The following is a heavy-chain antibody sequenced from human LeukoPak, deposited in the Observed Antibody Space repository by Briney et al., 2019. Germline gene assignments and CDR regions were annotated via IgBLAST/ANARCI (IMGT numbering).Heavy chain of an antibody. CDR2: IYYSGNT. V-gene: IGHV4-59*01. CDR1: GGSISSYY. Sequence: SETLSLTCTVSGGSISSYYWSWIQQPPGKGLEWIGYIYYSGNTNYNPSLKSRVTISVDTSKNLFSLKLNSVTTADTAVYYCARFPQGGFNYFDYWSQGALVTVSS. CDR3: ARFPQGGFNYFDY. J-gene: IGHJ4*02. D-gene: IGHD5-24*01.